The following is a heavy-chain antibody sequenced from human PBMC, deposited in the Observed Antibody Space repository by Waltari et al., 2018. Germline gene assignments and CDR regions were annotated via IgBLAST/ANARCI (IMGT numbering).Heavy chain of an antibody. CDR1: GGSITTITYF. CDR2: FSYNGNI. Sequence: QVQMQESGPGLVRPSETLSLTCAVSGGSITTITYFWGWIRQPPGKGLEWIGSFSYNGNIYYNPSRKSRVTISGDTSKNQISLRLSSVTAADTAVYYCARGLGAIYWGHGTPVTVSS. V-gene: IGHV4-39*07. CDR3: ARGLGAIY. D-gene: IGHD3-16*01. J-gene: IGHJ4*01.